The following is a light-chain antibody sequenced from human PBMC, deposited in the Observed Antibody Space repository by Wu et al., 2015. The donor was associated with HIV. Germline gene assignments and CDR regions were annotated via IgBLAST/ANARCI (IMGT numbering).Light chain of an antibody. Sequence: DIQMTQSPSSLSASVGDRVTITCRASQSISSYLNWYQQKPGKAPNFLIYAASSLQSGVPSRFSGSGSGTDFTLTISSLQPEDVATYYCQKYNTAPWTFGQGTKVEIK. V-gene: IGKV1-39*01. CDR1: QSISSY. CDR2: AAS. CDR3: QKYNTAPWT. J-gene: IGKJ1*01.